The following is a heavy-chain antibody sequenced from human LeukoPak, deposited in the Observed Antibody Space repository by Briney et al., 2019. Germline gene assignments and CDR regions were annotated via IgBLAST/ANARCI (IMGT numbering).Heavy chain of an antibody. V-gene: IGHV3-30*02. D-gene: IGHD3-3*01. CDR3: AGHFGAWHYFDY. J-gene: IGHJ4*02. CDR1: GFIFSNFG. Sequence: GGSLRLSCAASGFIFSNFGMHWVRQAPGKGLEWVSFIRYDGSEKYYANSVKGRFTISRDNSKNTLYLQMNSLRGEDTAVYYCAGHFGAWHYFDYWGQGTLVTVSS. CDR2: IRYDGSEK.